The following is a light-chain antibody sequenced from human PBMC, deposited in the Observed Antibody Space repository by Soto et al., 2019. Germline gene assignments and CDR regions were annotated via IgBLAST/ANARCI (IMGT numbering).Light chain of an antibody. CDR1: TGAVTNGHY. Sequence: AVVTQEPSLTVSPGGTVTLTCGSSTGAVTNGHYPYWFQQKPGQAPRTLIYDTTNRHSWTPARFSGSLLGGNAALTLSGAQPEDEAEYYCLLSYNGPYVFGTGTKVTVL. CDR2: DTT. CDR3: LLSYNGPYV. J-gene: IGLJ1*01. V-gene: IGLV7-46*01.